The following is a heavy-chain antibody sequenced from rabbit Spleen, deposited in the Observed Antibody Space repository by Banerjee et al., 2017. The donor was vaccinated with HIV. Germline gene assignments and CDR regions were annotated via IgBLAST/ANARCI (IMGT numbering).Heavy chain of an antibody. CDR2: IDTGSSGIP. D-gene: IGHD8-1*01. J-gene: IGHJ6*01. CDR3: ARDTGSSFSTYGMDL. Sequence: QSLEESGGGLVQPEGSLTLTCTASGFSFSRSYYMCWVRQAPGKGLEWIACIDTGSSGIPFYATWAKGRVTCSKTSSTTVTLQMTSLTAADTATYFCARDTGSSFSTYGMDLRGPGTLVTVS. CDR1: GFSFSRSYY. V-gene: IGHV1S40*01.